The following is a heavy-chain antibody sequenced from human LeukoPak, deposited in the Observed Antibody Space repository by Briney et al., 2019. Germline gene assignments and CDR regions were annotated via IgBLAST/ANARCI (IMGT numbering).Heavy chain of an antibody. J-gene: IGHJ5*02. D-gene: IGHD3-16*01. V-gene: IGHV1-46*01. Sequence: ASVKVSCKASGYTFTGYYTHWVRQAPGQGLEWMGIINPSGGSTSYAQKFQGRVTMTRDMSTSTVYMELSSLRSEDTAVYYCARGRLSWFDPWGQGTLVTVSS. CDR2: INPSGGST. CDR1: GYTFTGYY. CDR3: ARGRLSWFDP.